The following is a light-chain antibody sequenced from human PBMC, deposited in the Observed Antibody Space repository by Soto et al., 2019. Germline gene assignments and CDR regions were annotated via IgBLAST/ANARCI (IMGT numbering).Light chain of an antibody. V-gene: IGLV1-44*01. CDR1: SSNIGSNT. Sequence: QSVLTQPPSASGTPGQRVTISCSGSSSNIGSNTVNWYQQLPGTAPKLLIYSNNQRPSGVPDRFSGPKSGTSASLAISGLQSEDEADYYCAAWDDSLNGNYVFGTGNKVTVL. J-gene: IGLJ1*01. CDR3: AAWDDSLNGNYV. CDR2: SNN.